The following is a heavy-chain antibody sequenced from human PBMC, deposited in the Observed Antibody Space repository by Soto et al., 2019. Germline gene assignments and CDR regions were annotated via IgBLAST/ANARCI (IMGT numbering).Heavy chain of an antibody. CDR3: ASQAGFSYYYGMDV. Sequence: QLQLQESGPGLVKPSETLSLTCTVSGGSISSSSYYWGWIRQPPGKGLEWIGSIYYSGSTYYNPSLKSRVTISVDMSKNKFSLKLSSVTATDTAVYYCASQAGFSYYYGMDVWGQGTTVTVSS. CDR1: GGSISSSSYY. CDR2: IYYSGST. D-gene: IGHD6-19*01. J-gene: IGHJ6*02. V-gene: IGHV4-39*01.